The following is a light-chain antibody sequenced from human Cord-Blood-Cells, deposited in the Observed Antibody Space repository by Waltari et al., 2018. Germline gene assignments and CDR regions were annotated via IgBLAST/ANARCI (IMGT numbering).Light chain of an antibody. CDR3: YSAADNNMGV. CDR2: KDS. V-gene: IGLV3-27*01. J-gene: IGLJ3*02. Sequence: SYELTQPSSVSVSPGQTARITCSGDVLAKKYARWFQQKPGQTPVLVIYKDSERPSGIPERFSSSSSGTTVTLTISGAQVEDEADYYCYSAADNNMGVFGGGTKLTVL. CDR1: VLAKKY.